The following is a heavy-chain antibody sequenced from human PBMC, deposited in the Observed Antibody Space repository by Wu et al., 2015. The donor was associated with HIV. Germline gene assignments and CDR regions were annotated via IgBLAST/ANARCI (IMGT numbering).Heavy chain of an antibody. D-gene: IGHD5/OR15-5a*01. CDR2: MNPNSGAT. J-gene: IGHJ6*03. CDR1: GYTFTGYY. Sequence: QVQLVQSGTEVKKPGASVKVSCKASGYTFTGYYLHWVRQAPGQGLEWMGWMNPNSGATNYAQKFQGRVTMTRDTSIGPAYMELNSLRSDDTAVYYCASGLLSRGYNYYYMGVWGKGTTVIVSS. CDR3: ASGLLSRGYNYYYMGV. V-gene: IGHV1-2*02.